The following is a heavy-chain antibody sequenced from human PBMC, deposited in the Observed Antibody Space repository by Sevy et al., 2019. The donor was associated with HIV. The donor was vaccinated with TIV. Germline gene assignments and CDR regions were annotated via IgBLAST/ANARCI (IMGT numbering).Heavy chain of an antibody. V-gene: IGHV4-34*01. CDR1: GESFSNYY. CDR2: IDHSGRS. Sequence: SETLSLTCAVYGESFSNYYWSWIRLSPGKGLESIGEIDHSGRSDYNPSLKSRVTMSVDTSKNQFSLKLTSVTAADTAVYYCARGPKPLRSDYGDYRGVGYYFDSWVQGTLVTVSS. D-gene: IGHD4-17*01. J-gene: IGHJ4*02. CDR3: ARGPKPLRSDYGDYRGVGYYFDS.